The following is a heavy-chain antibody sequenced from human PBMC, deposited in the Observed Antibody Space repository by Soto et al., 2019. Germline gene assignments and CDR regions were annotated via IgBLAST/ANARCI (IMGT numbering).Heavy chain of an antibody. CDR1: GYAFTSNY. J-gene: IGHJ2*01. D-gene: IGHD4-17*01. CDR2: INPSGGST. Sequence: GTSVKASSKAPGYAFTSNYMHCAQHAPGQGLEWMGIINPSGGSTSYAQKFQGRVTMTRDTSTSTVYMELSSLRSEDTAVYYCARDPHDYGDRDWYFDLWGRGTLVTVSS. V-gene: IGHV1-46*01. CDR3: ARDPHDYGDRDWYFDL.